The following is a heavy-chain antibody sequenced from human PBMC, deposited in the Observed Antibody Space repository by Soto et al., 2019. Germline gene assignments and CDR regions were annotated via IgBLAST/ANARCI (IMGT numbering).Heavy chain of an antibody. CDR3: AKDQDEYYFDY. CDR1: GFTFSGSA. CDR2: ISYDGSNK. V-gene: IGHV3-30*04. J-gene: IGHJ4*02. Sequence: GGSLRLSCAASGFTFSGSAMHWVRQAPGKGLEWVAVISYDGSNKYYADSVKGRFTISRDNSKNTLYLQMNSLRAEDTAVYYCAKDQDEYYFDYWGQGTLVTVSS.